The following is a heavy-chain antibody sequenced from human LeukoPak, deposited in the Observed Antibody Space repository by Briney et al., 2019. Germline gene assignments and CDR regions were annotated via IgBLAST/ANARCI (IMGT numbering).Heavy chain of an antibody. Sequence: GGSLRLSCAASGFIFSSYGMNWVRQAPGKGLELVSYISSSSSTIYYADSVKGRFTISRDNAKNSLYLQMNSLRAEDTAVYYCARVFIGDSGDSQVAYWGQGTLVTVSS. J-gene: IGHJ4*02. D-gene: IGHD4-17*01. CDR2: ISSSSSTI. CDR1: GFIFSSYG. CDR3: ARVFIGDSGDSQVAY. V-gene: IGHV3-48*01.